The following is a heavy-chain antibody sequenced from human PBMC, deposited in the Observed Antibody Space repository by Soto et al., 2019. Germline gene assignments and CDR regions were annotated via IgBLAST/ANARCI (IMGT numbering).Heavy chain of an antibody. CDR2: INHSGST. CDR1: GGSFRGYY. CDR3: GRGIYTAMDDDVFDI. J-gene: IGHJ3*02. V-gene: IGHV4-34*01. Sequence: SETLSLTCAVYGGSFRGYYWSWIRQPPGKGLEWIGEINHSGSTNYNPSLKSRITISIDTSKNQYSLKLSSVTAADTAVYYCGRGIYTAMDDDVFDIWGKGTRVTVS. D-gene: IGHD5-18*01.